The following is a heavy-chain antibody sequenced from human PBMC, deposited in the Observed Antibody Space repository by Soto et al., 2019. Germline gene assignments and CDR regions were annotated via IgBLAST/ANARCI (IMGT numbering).Heavy chain of an antibody. V-gene: IGHV1-3*01. J-gene: IGHJ5*02. CDR2: INAANGDT. CDR1: GYTFTSYG. D-gene: IGHD6-13*01. CDR3: VRRHVSATGIDWFDP. Sequence: ASVKVSCKASGYTFTSYGIHWVRQAPGQRLEWMGWINAANGDTKYSPKFQGRVTVTRDTSASTAYMELSSLRSEDTAVYYCVRRHVSATGIDWFDPWGQGTLVTVSS.